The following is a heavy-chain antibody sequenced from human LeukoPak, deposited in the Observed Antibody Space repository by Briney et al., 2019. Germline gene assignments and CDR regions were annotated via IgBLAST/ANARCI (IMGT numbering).Heavy chain of an antibody. CDR1: GGSFSGYY. Sequence: KPSETLSLTCAVYGGSFSGYYWSWVRQPPGKGLGGIGEINHSGSTNYNPSLKSRVTISVDTSKNQFSLKLSSVTAADTAVYYCARVPNPRYSSSPFDYWGQGTLVTVSS. V-gene: IGHV4-34*01. CDR2: INHSGST. CDR3: ARVPNPRYSSSPFDY. D-gene: IGHD6-13*01. J-gene: IGHJ4*02.